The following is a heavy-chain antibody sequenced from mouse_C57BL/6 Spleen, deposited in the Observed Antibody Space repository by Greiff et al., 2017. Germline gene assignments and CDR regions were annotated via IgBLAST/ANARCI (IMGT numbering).Heavy chain of an antibody. Sequence: QVQLQQPGAELVKPGASVKLSCKASGYTFTSYWMHWVKQRPGQGLEWIGMIHPNSGSTNYNEKFKSKATLTVDKSSSTAYVQLSSLTSEDSAVYYCARYDYDDGYFDYWGQGTTLTVSS. CDR1: GYTFTSYW. CDR3: ARYDYDDGYFDY. J-gene: IGHJ2*01. D-gene: IGHD2-4*01. V-gene: IGHV1-64*01. CDR2: IHPNSGST.